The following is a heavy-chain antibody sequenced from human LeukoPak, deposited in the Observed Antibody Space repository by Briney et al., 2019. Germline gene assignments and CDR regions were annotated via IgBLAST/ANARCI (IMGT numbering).Heavy chain of an antibody. CDR2: INPNSGGT. D-gene: IGHD3-10*01. Sequence: GASVKVSCKASGYTFTGYYMHWVRQAPGQGLEWMGWINPNSGGTNYAQKFQGRVTMTRDTSISTAYMEQSRLRSDDTAVYYCARHYGSGREYYFDYWGQGTLVTVSS. CDR3: ARHYGSGREYYFDY. V-gene: IGHV1-2*02. J-gene: IGHJ4*02. CDR1: GYTFTGYY.